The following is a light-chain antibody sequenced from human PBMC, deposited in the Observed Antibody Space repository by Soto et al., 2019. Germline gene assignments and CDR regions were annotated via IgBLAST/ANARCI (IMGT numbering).Light chain of an antibody. V-gene: IGKV1-9*01. Sequence: DIQLTQSPSFLSASVGDRVTITCRASQGISSYLAWYQQKPGKAPKLLISAASTLQSGVPSRFSGSGSGTEFTLTISSLQPEDCATYFCQQLKSYPPFFGGGTKVEIK. J-gene: IGKJ4*01. CDR3: QQLKSYPPF. CDR2: AAS. CDR1: QGISSY.